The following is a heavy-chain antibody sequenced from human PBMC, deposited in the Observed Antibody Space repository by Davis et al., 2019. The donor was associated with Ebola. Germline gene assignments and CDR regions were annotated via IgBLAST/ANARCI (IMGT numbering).Heavy chain of an antibody. Sequence: ASVKVSCKASGYTFTSYAMHWVRQAPGQRLEWMGWINAGNGNTKYSQKFQGRVTITRDTSASTAYMELSSLRSEDTAVYYCARGSRYSGSYTTYYYYYGMDVWGQGTTVTVSS. V-gene: IGHV1-3*01. D-gene: IGHD1-26*01. CDR1: GYTFTSYA. CDR3: ARGSRYSGSYTTYYYYYGMDV. J-gene: IGHJ6*02. CDR2: INAGNGNT.